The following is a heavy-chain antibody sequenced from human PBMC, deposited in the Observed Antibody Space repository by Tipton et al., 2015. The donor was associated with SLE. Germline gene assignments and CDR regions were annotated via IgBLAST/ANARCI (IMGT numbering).Heavy chain of an antibody. CDR1: GGSIGSSSYY. D-gene: IGHD3-22*01. V-gene: IGHV4-39*02. Sequence: TLSLTCTVSGGSIGSSSYYWGWIRQPPGKGLEWIGTMSHSGSTIYNPSLKSRVTISLDKSKNHFSLNLISVTAADTALYYCARTADDSAGYYVYWGQGTQVSVSS. J-gene: IGHJ4*02. CDR2: MSHSGST. CDR3: ARTADDSAGYYVY.